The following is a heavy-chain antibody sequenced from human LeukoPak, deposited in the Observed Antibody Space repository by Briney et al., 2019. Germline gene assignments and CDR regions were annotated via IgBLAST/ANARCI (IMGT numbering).Heavy chain of an antibody. Sequence: SVKVSCKASGGTFSSCAISWVRQAPGQGLEWMGGIIPIFGTANYAQKFQGRVTITADESTSTAYMELSSLRSEDTAVYYCARVWSARSMTTASFDPWGQGTLVTVSS. CDR2: IIPIFGTA. J-gene: IGHJ5*02. CDR1: GGTFSSCA. D-gene: IGHD4-17*01. V-gene: IGHV1-69*13. CDR3: ARVWSARSMTTASFDP.